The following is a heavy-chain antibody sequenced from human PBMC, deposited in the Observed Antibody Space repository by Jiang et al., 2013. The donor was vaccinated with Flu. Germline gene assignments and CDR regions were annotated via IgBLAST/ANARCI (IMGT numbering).Heavy chain of an antibody. CDR2: INPNSGGT. D-gene: IGHD2-21*02. J-gene: IGHJ3*02. Sequence: LVESGAEVKKPGASVKVSCKASGYTFTGYYIHWVRQAPGQGLEWMGWINPNSGGTNYAQKFQGRVTMTRDTSISTAYMELSRLRSDDTAVYYCATSRAYCGGDCYPNDAFDIWGQGTMVTVSS. V-gene: IGHV1-2*02. CDR3: ATSRAYCGGDCYPNDAFDI. CDR1: GYTFTGYY.